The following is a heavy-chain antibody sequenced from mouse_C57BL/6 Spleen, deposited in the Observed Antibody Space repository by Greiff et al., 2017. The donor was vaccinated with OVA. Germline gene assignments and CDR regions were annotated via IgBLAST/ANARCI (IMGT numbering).Heavy chain of an antibody. Sequence: LKASGAELVRPGASVTLSCKASGYTFTDYEMHWVKQTPVHGLEWIGAIDPETGGTAYNQKFKGKAVLTADKSSSTAYMELRSLTSEDSAVYYCTRHTTVVATDYWGQGTTLTVSS. CDR2: IDPETGGT. V-gene: IGHV1-15*01. CDR3: TRHTTVVATDY. J-gene: IGHJ2*01. CDR1: GYTFTDYE. D-gene: IGHD1-1*01.